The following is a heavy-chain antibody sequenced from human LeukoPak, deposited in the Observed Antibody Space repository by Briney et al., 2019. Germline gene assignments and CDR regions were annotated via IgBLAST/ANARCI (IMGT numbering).Heavy chain of an antibody. Sequence: GASVKVPCKASGYTFTNYYIHWVRQAPGQGLEWMGITDPIGGSTNYAQKFQGRVTMTRDTSTSTVYMELSSLRSEDTAVYYCARLTENAFDIWGQGTMVTVSS. J-gene: IGHJ3*02. CDR3: ARLTENAFDI. V-gene: IGHV1-46*01. CDR1: GYTFTNYY. CDR2: TDPIGGST.